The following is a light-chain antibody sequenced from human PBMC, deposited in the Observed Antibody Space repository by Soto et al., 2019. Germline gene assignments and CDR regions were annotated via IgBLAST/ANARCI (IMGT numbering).Light chain of an antibody. Sequence: EIVLTQSPGTLSLSPGERATLSCRAIQSVSSSYLAWYQQRPGQAPRLLIYGVSTRASGVPDRFSGSGSGTDFTLTISGLEPEDFAVYCCQQYSSSPRTFGQGTKVEIK. J-gene: IGKJ1*01. CDR3: QQYSSSPRT. CDR1: QSVSSSY. V-gene: IGKV3-20*01. CDR2: GVS.